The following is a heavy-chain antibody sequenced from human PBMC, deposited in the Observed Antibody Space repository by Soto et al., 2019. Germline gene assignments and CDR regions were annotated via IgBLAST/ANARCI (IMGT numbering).Heavy chain of an antibody. CDR3: ARAVVRAAPGHHYRMDV. CDR2: MNPNSGGT. V-gene: IGHV1-2*02. D-gene: IGHD2-2*01. CDR1: GYTYTSYD. Sequence: GASVKVSCEESGYTYTSYDLNWLRPATGQGLEWMGWMNPNSGGTNYAQKLQGRVTITREASSRTAYMELSRLRSDDTAVYYCARAVVRAAPGHHYRMDVRGQGTPVPVSS. J-gene: IGHJ6*02.